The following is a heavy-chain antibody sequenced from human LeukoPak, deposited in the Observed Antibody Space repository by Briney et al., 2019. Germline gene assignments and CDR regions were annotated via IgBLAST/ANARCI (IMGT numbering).Heavy chain of an antibody. Sequence: GGSLRLSCAASGFTVSSNYMSWIRQAPGKGLEWVSYISSSGSTIYYADSVKGRFTISRDNAKNSLYLQMNSLRAEDTAVYYCARRAGAYSHPYDYWGQGTLVTVSS. CDR2: ISSSGSTI. J-gene: IGHJ4*02. CDR3: ARRAGAYSHPYDY. CDR1: GFTVSSNY. D-gene: IGHD4/OR15-4a*01. V-gene: IGHV3-11*04.